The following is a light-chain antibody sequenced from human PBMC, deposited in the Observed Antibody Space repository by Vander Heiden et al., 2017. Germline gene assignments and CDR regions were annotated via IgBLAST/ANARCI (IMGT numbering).Light chain of an antibody. V-gene: IGKV2-28*01. CDR1: QSLLHSNGYNY. J-gene: IGKJ2*01. CDR3: RQALQTPYT. Sequence: DIVMTQSPLSLPVTTGEPASISCRSSQSLLHSNGYNYLDWYLQKPGQSPQLLIYLGSNRASGVPDRFSGSGSGTDFTLKISRVEAEDVGVYYCRQALQTPYTFGQGTKLXIK. CDR2: LGS.